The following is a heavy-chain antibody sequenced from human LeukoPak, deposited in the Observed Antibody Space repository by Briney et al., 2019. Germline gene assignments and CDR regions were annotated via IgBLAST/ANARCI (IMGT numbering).Heavy chain of an antibody. Sequence: PGGSLRLSCAASGFTFRYAWMTWLRQAPGKGLEWIGGIQSKSDGETTDYAADVKSRFSLSRDDSQNTVYLQMTSLKSDDTAVYYCTTLVGAPTYWGQGTPVIVSS. CDR1: GFTFRYAW. V-gene: IGHV3-15*01. CDR2: IQSKSDGETT. D-gene: IGHD1-26*01. J-gene: IGHJ4*02. CDR3: TTLVGAPTY.